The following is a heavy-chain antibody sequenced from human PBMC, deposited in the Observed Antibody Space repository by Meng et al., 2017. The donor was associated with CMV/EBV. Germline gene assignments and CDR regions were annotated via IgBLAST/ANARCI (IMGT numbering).Heavy chain of an antibody. CDR2: IYWDDDK. CDR3: AHRGSYGYHGY. D-gene: IGHD5-18*01. V-gene: IGHV2-5*02. CDR1: GFSLSISGVC. J-gene: IGHJ4*02. Sequence: QCSLKESRPTLVKPTQTRTQTCTFSGFSLSISGVCVGWIRQPPGKALEWLALIYWDDDKRYSPSLKSRLTITKDTSKNQFVLTMTNMDPVDTATYYCAHRGSYGYHGYWGQGTLVTVSS.